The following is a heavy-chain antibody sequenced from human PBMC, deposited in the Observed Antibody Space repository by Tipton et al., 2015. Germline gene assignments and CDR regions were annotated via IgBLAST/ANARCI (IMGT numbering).Heavy chain of an antibody. CDR1: GGSISRYY. CDR3: ARLHDYGDYAVDY. Sequence: TLSLTCTVSGGSISRYYWSWIRQPPGKGLEWIGYIYYSGSANYNPSLKSRVTISVDTSKNQFSLKLTSVTAADTAVYYCARLHDYGDYAVDYWGQGTLVTVSS. J-gene: IGHJ4*02. D-gene: IGHD4-17*01. V-gene: IGHV4-59*12. CDR2: IYYSGSA.